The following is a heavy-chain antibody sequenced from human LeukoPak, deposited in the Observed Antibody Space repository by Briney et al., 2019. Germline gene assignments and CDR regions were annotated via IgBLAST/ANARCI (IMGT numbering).Heavy chain of an antibody. CDR1: GYSFTTYW. CDR2: IYPGDSDI. Sequence: GESLKISCKGSGYSFTTYWIGWVRQMPGKGLEWMGIIYPGDSDIRYSPSFQGQVTISADKSITTAYLQWSSLKASDTAMYYCVTHESYFDYWGQGSLVTVSS. J-gene: IGHJ4*02. V-gene: IGHV5-51*01. CDR3: VTHESYFDY.